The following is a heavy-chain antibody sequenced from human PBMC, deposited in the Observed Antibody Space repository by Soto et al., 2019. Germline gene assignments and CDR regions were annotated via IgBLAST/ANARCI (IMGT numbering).Heavy chain of an antibody. Sequence: SETLSLTCTVSGGSISSYYWSWIRQPPGKGLEWIGYIYDSGSTYYNSSLKSRVTMSVDTSKNQFSLKLSSVTAADTAVYYCARAYYDRSGYAVDPWGQGALVTVS. V-gene: IGHV4-59*08. CDR1: GGSISSYY. CDR2: IYDSGST. J-gene: IGHJ5*02. D-gene: IGHD3-22*01. CDR3: ARAYYDRSGYAVDP.